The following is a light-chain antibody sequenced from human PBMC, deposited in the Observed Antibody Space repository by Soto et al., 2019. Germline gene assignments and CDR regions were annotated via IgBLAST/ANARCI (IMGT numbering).Light chain of an antibody. V-gene: IGLV2-14*01. J-gene: IGLJ1*01. CDR2: EVN. Sequence: QSSLTQPASLSGSPGQSITISCTGTSRDIGAYDYVSWFQQHPGKSPKLMISEVNNRPSGFSNRFSGSKSGNTAYLTISGLQVEDEAEYFCLSVTTTXTHVVGTGTKVXV. CDR3: LSVTTTXTHV. CDR1: SRDIGAYDY.